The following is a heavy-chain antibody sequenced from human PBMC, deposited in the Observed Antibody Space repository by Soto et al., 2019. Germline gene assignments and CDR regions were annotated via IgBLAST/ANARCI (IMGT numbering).Heavy chain of an antibody. Sequence: QVQQVQSGAEVKRPGASAKVSCKASGYTFTSYGFSWVRQAPGQGLEWMGWISAYDGSTNYAQKFQGRVTMTTDTCKSTAYMELKSLRSDDTAVYYCARHNSQWPNWFDPWGQGTLVTVSS. CDR2: ISAYDGST. D-gene: IGHD1-1*01. V-gene: IGHV1-18*01. CDR1: GYTFTSYG. CDR3: ARHNSQWPNWFDP. J-gene: IGHJ5*02.